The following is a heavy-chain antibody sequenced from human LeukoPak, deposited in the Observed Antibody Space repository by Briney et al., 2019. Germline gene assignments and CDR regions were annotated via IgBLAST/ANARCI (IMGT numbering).Heavy chain of an antibody. CDR1: GYTFTSYA. D-gene: IGHD2-2*02. CDR3: ARDHCSITSCYTGDYYYGMDV. CDR2: INAGNGNT. V-gene: IGHV1-3*01. Sequence: GASVKVSCKASGYTFTSYAMHWVRQAPGQRLEWMGWINAGNGNTKYSQKFQGRVTITRDTSASTAYMELSSLRSEDTAVYYCARDHCSITSCYTGDYYYGMDVWGKGTTVTVSS. J-gene: IGHJ6*04.